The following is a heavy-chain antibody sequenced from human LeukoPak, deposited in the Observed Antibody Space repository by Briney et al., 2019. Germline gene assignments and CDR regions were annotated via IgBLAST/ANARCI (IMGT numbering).Heavy chain of an antibody. V-gene: IGHV3-74*01. Sequence: GGSLRLSCAASGFTFSSYWMHWVRQAPGKGLVWVSRINSDGSSTSYADSVKGRFTIPRDNAKNTLYLQMNSLRAEDTAVYYCAYCGGDCYFDYWGQGTLVTVSS. CDR1: GFTFSSYW. CDR3: AYCGGDCYFDY. D-gene: IGHD2-21*02. CDR2: INSDGSST. J-gene: IGHJ4*02.